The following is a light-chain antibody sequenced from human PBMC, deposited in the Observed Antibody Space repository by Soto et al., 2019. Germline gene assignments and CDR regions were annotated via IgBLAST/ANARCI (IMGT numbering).Light chain of an antibody. CDR3: SSFSSSTTLYV. Sequence: QSALTQAAAVSGSPGQSITISCTGTSSDVGGYKYVSWYQHHADKAPKLMIYEVSNRPSGVSNRFSGSTSGNTAYLTIYGLQAEDESDYYCSSFSSSTTLYVFGTGTKVTVL. V-gene: IGLV2-14*01. CDR1: SSDVGGYKY. CDR2: EVS. J-gene: IGLJ1*01.